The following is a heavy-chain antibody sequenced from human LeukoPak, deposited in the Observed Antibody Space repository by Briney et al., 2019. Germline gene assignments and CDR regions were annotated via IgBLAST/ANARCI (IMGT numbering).Heavy chain of an antibody. CDR2: KSAYNGKT. CDR3: ARGITIYGVVTPEAFDI. Sequence: ASGKVSCKASGYIFSSYGISWVRQAPGQGLEWMGWKSAYNGKTNYAQKFQGRVTMTTDASTSTAYMEMRRLRSDDTAVYFCARGITIYGVVTPEAFDIWGQGTMVTVSS. J-gene: IGHJ3*02. CDR1: GYIFSSYG. D-gene: IGHD3-3*01. V-gene: IGHV1-18*01.